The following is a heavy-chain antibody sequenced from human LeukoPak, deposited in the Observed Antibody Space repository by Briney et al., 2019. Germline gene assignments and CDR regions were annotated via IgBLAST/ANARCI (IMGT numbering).Heavy chain of an antibody. D-gene: IGHD4-23*01. J-gene: IGHJ4*02. CDR2: ISSSGSTT. CDR3: ARGGRINSGY. V-gene: IGHV3-48*03. Sequence: PGGTLRLSCAASGFTFSSYAMSWVRQTPGKGLEWVSYISSSGSTTYYADSVKGRFTISRDSAKNSLYLQMNSLRAEDTALYYCARGGRINSGYWGQGTLVTVSS. CDR1: GFTFSSYA.